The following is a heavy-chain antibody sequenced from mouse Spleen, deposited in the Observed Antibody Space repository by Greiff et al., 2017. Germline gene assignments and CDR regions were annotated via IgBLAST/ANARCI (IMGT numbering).Heavy chain of an antibody. CDR1: GFSLTSYG. D-gene: IGHD4-1*01. Sequence: QVQLQQSGPGLVQPSQSLSITCTVSGFSLTSYGVHWVRQSPGKGLEWLGVIWSGGSTDYNAAFISRLSISKDNSKSQVFFKMNSLQANDTAIYYCARLSLGRGYFDYWGQGTTLTVSS. CDR3: ARLSLGRGYFDY. J-gene: IGHJ2*01. CDR2: IWSGGST. V-gene: IGHV2-2*02.